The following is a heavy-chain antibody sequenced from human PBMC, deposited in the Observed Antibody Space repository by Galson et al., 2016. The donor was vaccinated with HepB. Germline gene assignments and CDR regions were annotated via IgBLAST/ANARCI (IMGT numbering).Heavy chain of an antibody. CDR3: TRGRWNDPFDY. J-gene: IGHJ4*02. CDR1: EGTFSRHA. Sequence: SVKVSCKASEGTFSRHAINWVRQAPGQGLEWMGGINPIFGTTNYAQKFQGRVTITADESTNTVYMEVSSLRSEDTAVYYCTRGRWNDPFDYWGQGTLVSVSS. CDR2: INPIFGTT. D-gene: IGHD1-1*01. V-gene: IGHV1-69*13.